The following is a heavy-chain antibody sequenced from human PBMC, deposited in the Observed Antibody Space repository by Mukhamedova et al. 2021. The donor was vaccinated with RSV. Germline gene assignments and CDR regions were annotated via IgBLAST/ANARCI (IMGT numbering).Heavy chain of an antibody. V-gene: IGHV3-23*01. D-gene: IGHD2-15*01. CDR3: ARGYFHDSTAFNY. CDR2: ITNTGGST. Sequence: GLEWVSAITNTGGSTYYADSVKGRFSISRDNSKNTVYLELSSLRAEDSAIYYCARGYFHDSTAFNYWGPGTRVTVSS. J-gene: IGHJ4*01.